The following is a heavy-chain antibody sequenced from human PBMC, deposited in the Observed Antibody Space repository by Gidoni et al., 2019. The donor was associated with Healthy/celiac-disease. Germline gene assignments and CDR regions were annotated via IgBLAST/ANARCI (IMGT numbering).Heavy chain of an antibody. CDR3: ARTGGGSYSIDY. D-gene: IGHD1-26*01. J-gene: IGHJ4*02. CDR1: GFTFSSYG. V-gene: IGHV3-33*01. CDR2: IWYDGINK. Sequence: QVQLVESGGGVVQPGRSLRLSCAASGFTFSSYGMHWVRQAPGKGLEWVAVIWYDGINKYYADSVKGRFTISRDNSKNTLYLQMNSLRAEDTAVYYCARTGGGSYSIDYWGQGTLVTVSS.